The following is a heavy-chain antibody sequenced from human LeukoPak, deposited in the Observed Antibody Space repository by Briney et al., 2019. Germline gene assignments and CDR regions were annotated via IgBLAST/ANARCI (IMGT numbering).Heavy chain of an antibody. CDR1: GFTFSSHG. Sequence: GGSLRLSCAASGFTFSSHGMDWVRQAPGKGLEWVALISYDGSNKYYADSVKGRFTISRDISKNTLYLQMNSLRAEDTAVYYCARGSPHSSGYYYGAFDIWGQGTMVTVSS. V-gene: IGHV3-33*05. CDR2: ISYDGSNK. CDR3: ARGSPHSSGYYYGAFDI. D-gene: IGHD3-22*01. J-gene: IGHJ3*02.